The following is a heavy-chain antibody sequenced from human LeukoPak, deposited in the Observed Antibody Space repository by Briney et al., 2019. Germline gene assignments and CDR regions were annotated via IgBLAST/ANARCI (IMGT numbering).Heavy chain of an antibody. J-gene: IGHJ5*02. CDR3: ARVAAAGTWWFDP. Sequence: ASVKVSCKASGYTFTGYYMHWVRQAPGQGLEWMGWINPNSGGTNYAQKFQGRVTMTRDTSTSTAYMELSRLRSDDTAVYYCARVAAAGTWWFDPWGQGTLVTVSS. D-gene: IGHD6-13*01. CDR2: INPNSGGT. V-gene: IGHV1-2*02. CDR1: GYTFTGYY.